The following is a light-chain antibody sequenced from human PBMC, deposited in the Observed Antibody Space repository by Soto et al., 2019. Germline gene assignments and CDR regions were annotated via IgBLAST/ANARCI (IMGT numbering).Light chain of an antibody. Sequence: DIVMTQSPLSLPVTPGEPASISCRSSQSLLHSNGYTYLDWYLQKPGQSPQLLIYLGSNRASGVPDRFSCSGSGTSFTLKISRVEAEDVGVYYCMQGLQSFTFGQGTRLEIK. CDR1: QSLLHSNGYTY. J-gene: IGKJ5*01. V-gene: IGKV2-28*01. CDR3: MQGLQSFT. CDR2: LGS.